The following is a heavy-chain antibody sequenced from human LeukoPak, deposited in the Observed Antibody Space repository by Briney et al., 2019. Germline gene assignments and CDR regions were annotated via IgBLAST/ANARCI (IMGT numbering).Heavy chain of an antibody. V-gene: IGHV4-59*11. Sequence: SETLSLTCTVSGGSISSHYRSWIRQPPGKGLEWIGYIYYSGSTTYNPSLKSRVSISIDTSKSQFSLKVTSVTAADTAVYYCARGGGNYFDYWGQGTLVTVSS. CDR1: GGSISSHY. CDR3: ARGGGNYFDY. D-gene: IGHD2-15*01. J-gene: IGHJ4*02. CDR2: IYYSGST.